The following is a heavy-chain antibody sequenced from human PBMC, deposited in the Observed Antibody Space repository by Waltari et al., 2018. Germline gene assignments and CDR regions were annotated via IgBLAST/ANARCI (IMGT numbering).Heavy chain of an antibody. CDR3: ARAIGFWSGFPNYYYCYYMDV. CDR1: GGSLSGYY. D-gene: IGHD3-3*01. V-gene: IGHV4-34*01. CDR2: INHSGST. Sequence: QVQLQQWGAGLLQPSETLSLTCAVYGGSLSGYYWSWIRHPPGKGLEWIGEINHSGSTIYNPSLKSRVTISVDTSKNQFSLKLSSVTAADTAVYYCARAIGFWSGFPNYYYCYYMDVWDKGTTVTVSS. J-gene: IGHJ6*03.